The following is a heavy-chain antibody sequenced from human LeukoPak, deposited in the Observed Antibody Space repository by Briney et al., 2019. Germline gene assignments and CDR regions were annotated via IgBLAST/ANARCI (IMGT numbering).Heavy chain of an antibody. CDR1: GCTFSSYA. CDR3: ARGNGGNHAFYI. V-gene: IGHV3-30*04. D-gene: IGHD2-8*01. J-gene: IGHJ3*02. Sequence: GGSLALSCAASGCTFSSYALHWVRQAPGKGLEGVGVISYDGSKKYYADSVEGRLTIPRDNSQNTLYLQMNRLRAEDTAVYYCARGNGGNHAFYIWGQETMLTVSS. CDR2: ISYDGSKK.